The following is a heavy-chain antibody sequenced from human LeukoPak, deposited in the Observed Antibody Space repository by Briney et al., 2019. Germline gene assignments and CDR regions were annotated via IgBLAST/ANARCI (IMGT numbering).Heavy chain of an antibody. D-gene: IGHD5-18*01. CDR2: IYSGGST. J-gene: IGHJ4*02. Sequence: GGSLRLSCAASGFTVSSNYMSWVRQAPGKGLEWVSVIYSGGSTYYADSVKGRFTISRDNSKNTLYFQMNSLRAEDTAVYYCARSDTAMAPPDYWGQGTLVTVSS. CDR1: GFTVSSNY. V-gene: IGHV3-66*01. CDR3: ARSDTAMAPPDY.